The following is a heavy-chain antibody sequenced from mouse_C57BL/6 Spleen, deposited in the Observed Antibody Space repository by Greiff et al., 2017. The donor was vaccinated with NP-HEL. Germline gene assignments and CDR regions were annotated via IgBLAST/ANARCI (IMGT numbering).Heavy chain of an antibody. CDR3: ARWTAQARYFDD. J-gene: IGHJ2*01. Sequence: VKLKQPGAELVKPGASVKLSCKASGYTFTSYWMHWVKQRPGRGLEWIGRIAPNSGGTKYNEKLKSKATLTVDKPSSTAYMQLSSLTSEDSADYYCARWTAQARYFDDWGQGTTRTVSS. V-gene: IGHV1-72*01. CDR1: GYTFTSYW. D-gene: IGHD3-2*02. CDR2: IAPNSGGT.